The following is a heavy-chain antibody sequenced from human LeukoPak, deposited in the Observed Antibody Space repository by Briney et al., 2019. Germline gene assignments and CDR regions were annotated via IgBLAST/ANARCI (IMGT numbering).Heavy chain of an antibody. Sequence: PGGSLRLSCAASGFTFSSYSMNWVRQAPGKGLEWVSVIYSGGSTYYADSVKGRFTISRHNSKNTLFLQMSSLRPEDTAMYYCAIAYYDVLTGHPGGDYWGQGILVTVSS. CDR2: IYSGGST. D-gene: IGHD3-9*01. CDR1: GFTFSSYS. V-gene: IGHV3-53*04. J-gene: IGHJ4*02. CDR3: AIAYYDVLTGHPGGDY.